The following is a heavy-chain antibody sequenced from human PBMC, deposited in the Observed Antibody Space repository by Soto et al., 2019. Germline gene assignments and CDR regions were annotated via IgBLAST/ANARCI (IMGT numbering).Heavy chain of an antibody. Sequence: QVQVVQAGVEVRRPGSSVKVSCKASGDTFKNCVISWVRQAPGQGLEWMGGIIPIFGTTAFDQRLQGRLTSKTDESTTTAYMELSRLRSEDTATYYGAAELGFGKLSVVWGQGTTVIVSS. V-gene: IGHV1-69*01. D-gene: IGHD3-10*01. CDR3: AAELGFGKLSVV. J-gene: IGHJ6*02. CDR1: GDTFKNCV. CDR2: IIPIFGTT.